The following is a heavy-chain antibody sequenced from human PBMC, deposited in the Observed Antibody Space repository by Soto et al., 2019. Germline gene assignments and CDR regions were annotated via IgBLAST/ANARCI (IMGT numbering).Heavy chain of an antibody. Sequence: AETLSPTCTVSGGSISSYYWSWIRQPPGKGLEWIGYIYYSGSTNYNPSLKSRVTISVDTSKNQFSLKLSSVTAADTAVYYCARDVRNCSGGSCYGWFEPWGQGTLVTVSS. CDR3: ARDVRNCSGGSCYGWFEP. V-gene: IGHV4-59*12. CDR1: GGSISSYY. CDR2: IYYSGST. D-gene: IGHD2-15*01. J-gene: IGHJ5*02.